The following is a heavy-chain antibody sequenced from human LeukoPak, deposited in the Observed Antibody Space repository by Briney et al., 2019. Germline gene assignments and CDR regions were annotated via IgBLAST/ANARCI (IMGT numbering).Heavy chain of an antibody. Sequence: PSETLSLTCTVSGGSISSSSYYWGWIRQPPGKGLEWIASIYHSGSTYHNPSLKSRVTISVDMSKIQFSLKLTSVTAADTAVYYCARNPTVGANRWFDYWGQGTLVTVSS. J-gene: IGHJ4*02. V-gene: IGHV4-39*01. CDR1: GGSISSSSYY. CDR3: ARNPTVGANRWFDY. D-gene: IGHD1-26*01. CDR2: IYHSGST.